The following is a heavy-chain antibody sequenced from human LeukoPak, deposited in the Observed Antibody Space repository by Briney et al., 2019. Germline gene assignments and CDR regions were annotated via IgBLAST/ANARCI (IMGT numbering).Heavy chain of an antibody. Sequence: ASVKVSCKASGGTFSSYAISWVRQAPGQGLEWMGGIIPIFGTANYAQKLQGRVTMTTDTSTSTAYMELRSLRSDDTAVYYCARGGYYDILTGTPQSFDYWGQGTLVTVSS. CDR2: IIPIFGTA. D-gene: IGHD3-9*01. CDR1: GGTFSSYA. V-gene: IGHV1-69*05. J-gene: IGHJ4*02. CDR3: ARGGYYDILTGTPQSFDY.